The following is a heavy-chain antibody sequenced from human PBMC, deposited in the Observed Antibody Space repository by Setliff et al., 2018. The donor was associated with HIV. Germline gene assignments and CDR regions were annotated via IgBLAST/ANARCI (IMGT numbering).Heavy chain of an antibody. CDR1: GFTFRSYW. D-gene: IGHD1-26*01. Sequence: GGSLRLSCAASGFTFRSYWMSWVRQAPGKGLEWVANIKQDGSEKYYVDSVKGRFTISRDNAKNSLYLQMNSLRAEDTAVYYCAREVGSHWGADYWGQGTLVTVSS. CDR3: AREVGSHWGADY. V-gene: IGHV3-7*03. J-gene: IGHJ4*02. CDR2: IKQDGSEK.